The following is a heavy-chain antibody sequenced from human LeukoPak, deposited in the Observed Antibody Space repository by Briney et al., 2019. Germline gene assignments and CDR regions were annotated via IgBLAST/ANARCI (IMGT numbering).Heavy chain of an antibody. CDR2: INPSGGST. Sequence: GASVKVSCKASGYTFTNYNMHWVRQAPGQGLEWMGIINPSGGSTSYPQKFQGRVTMTRDTSTSTVYMELGSLRSEDTAVYYCARVQTEYFSDNGAYNSPFDYWGQGTLVTVSS. CDR1: GYTFTNYN. CDR3: ARVQTEYFSDNGAYNSPFDY. V-gene: IGHV1-46*01. J-gene: IGHJ4*02. D-gene: IGHD3-22*01.